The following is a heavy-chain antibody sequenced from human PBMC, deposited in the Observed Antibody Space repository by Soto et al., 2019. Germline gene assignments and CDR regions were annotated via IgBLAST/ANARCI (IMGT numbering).Heavy chain of an antibody. CDR3: ARGRGYSYGSNLNNWFDP. V-gene: IGHV1-69*13. D-gene: IGHD5-18*01. CDR1: GGTFSSYA. J-gene: IGHJ5*02. Sequence: SVKVSCKASGGTFSSYAISWVRQAPGQGLDWMGGIIPIFGTANYAQKFQGRVTITADESTSTAYMELSSLRSEDTAVYYCARGRGYSYGSNLNNWFDPWGQGTLVNVSS. CDR2: IIPIFGTA.